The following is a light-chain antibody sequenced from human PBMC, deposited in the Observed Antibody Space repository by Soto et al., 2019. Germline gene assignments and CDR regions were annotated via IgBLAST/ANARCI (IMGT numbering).Light chain of an antibody. J-gene: IGKJ1*01. CDR1: QNINNW. CDR2: KAS. CDR3: QQYSGSSTT. V-gene: IGKV1-5*03. Sequence: DIQMTQSPSTLSASVGDRVTITCRASQNINNWLAWYQQKPGQAPKLLIYKASNLESGVPSRFSGSGSGTEFTLSISSLQPDDFVTYYCQQYSGSSTTFGQGTKVEVK.